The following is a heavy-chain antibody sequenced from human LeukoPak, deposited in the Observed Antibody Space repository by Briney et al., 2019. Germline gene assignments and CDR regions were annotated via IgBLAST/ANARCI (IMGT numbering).Heavy chain of an antibody. Sequence: GGSLRLSCAASGFTFSSYAMSWVRQAPGKGREWGSAISGSGGSTYYADSVKGRFTISRDNSKNTLYLQMNSLRAEDTAVYYCAKDPMVYYYGSGGSVFDYWGQGTLVTVSS. J-gene: IGHJ4*02. CDR1: GFTFSSYA. CDR2: ISGSGGST. CDR3: AKDPMVYYYGSGGSVFDY. V-gene: IGHV3-23*01. D-gene: IGHD3-10*01.